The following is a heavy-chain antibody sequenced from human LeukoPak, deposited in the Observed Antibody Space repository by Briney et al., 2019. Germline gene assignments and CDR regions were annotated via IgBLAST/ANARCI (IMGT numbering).Heavy chain of an antibody. CDR1: GFTFSNYA. D-gene: IGHD3-22*01. J-gene: IGHJ4*02. CDR3: AKDLDYDSSGYYLDF. CDR2: ISGGDGST. V-gene: IGHV3-23*01. Sequence: GGSLRLSCAASGFTFSNYAMSWVRQAPGKGLEWVSDISGGDGSTYYADSVKGRFTISRDNSKNTLYLQMNSLGADDTAIYHCAKDLDYDSSGYYLDFWGQGTLVTVSS.